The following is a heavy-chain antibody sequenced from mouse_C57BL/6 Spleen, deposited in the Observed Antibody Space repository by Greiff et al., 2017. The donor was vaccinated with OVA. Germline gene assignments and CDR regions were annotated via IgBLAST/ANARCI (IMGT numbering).Heavy chain of an antibody. CDR1: GFTFSSYA. J-gene: IGHJ3*01. Sequence: EVMLVESGGGLVKPGGSLKLSCAASGFTFSSYAMSWVRQTPGKRLEWVATISDGGSYTYYPDNVKGRFTLSRDNAKNNLYLQMSHLKSEDTAMYYCAREGDYAWFAYWGQGTLVTVSA. CDR3: AREGDYAWFAY. CDR2: ISDGGSYT. D-gene: IGHD2-4*01. V-gene: IGHV5-4*01.